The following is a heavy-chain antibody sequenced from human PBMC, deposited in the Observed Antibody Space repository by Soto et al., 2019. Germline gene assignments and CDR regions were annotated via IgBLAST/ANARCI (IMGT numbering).Heavy chain of an antibody. D-gene: IGHD2-2*01. J-gene: IGHJ2*01. V-gene: IGHV3-33*01. Sequence: QVQLVESGGGVVQPGRSLRLSCAASGFTFSSYGMHWVRQAPGKGLEWVAVIWYDGSNKYYADSVKGRFTISRDNSTNTLYRQMISLRAEDTDVYYCARDFCGTTSGYRGGWYFDLWGRGTLVTVSS. CDR3: ARDFCGTTSGYRGGWYFDL. CDR2: IWYDGSNK. CDR1: GFTFSSYG.